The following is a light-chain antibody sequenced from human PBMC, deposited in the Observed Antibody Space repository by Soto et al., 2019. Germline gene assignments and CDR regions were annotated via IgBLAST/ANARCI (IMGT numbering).Light chain of an antibody. CDR2: AVT. CDR3: TSYTRSSTYV. V-gene: IGLV2-14*01. CDR1: SSDIGGYNY. J-gene: IGLJ1*01. Sequence: QSALTQPASVSGSPGQSITISCTGTSSDIGGYNYVSWYQQDSGKAPKLIIYAVTDRPSGVSSRFSGSKSGNTAFLPISGLQAEDEADYYCTSYTRSSTYVFGTGTKVTVL.